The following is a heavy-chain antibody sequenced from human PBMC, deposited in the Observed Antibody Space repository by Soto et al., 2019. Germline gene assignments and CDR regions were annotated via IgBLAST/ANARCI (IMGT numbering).Heavy chain of an antibody. J-gene: IGHJ4*02. CDR3: ARGLGYGPHFDY. D-gene: IGHD5-12*01. Sequence: QVQLQESGPGLVKPSQTLSLTCTVSGGSISSGDYYWGWIRQPPGKGLAWIGYMHYSGSTYYNPSLKSPVTISVATSTNQFSLKLSSVTAADTAVYYCARGLGYGPHFDYWGQGTLVTVSS. V-gene: IGHV4-30-4*01. CDR2: MHYSGST. CDR1: GGSISSGDYY.